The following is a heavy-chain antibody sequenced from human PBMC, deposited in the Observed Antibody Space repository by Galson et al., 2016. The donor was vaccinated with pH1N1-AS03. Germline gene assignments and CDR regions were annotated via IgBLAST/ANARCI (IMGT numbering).Heavy chain of an antibody. CDR1: GFTFSSYG. D-gene: IGHD3-22*01. J-gene: IGHJ4*02. V-gene: IGHV3-33*01. Sequence: SLRLSCAASGFTFSSYGMHWVRQTPGKGLEWVAVIWYDGSNKYYADSVKGRVTISRDNSKNTLYLQMSSLRAEDTAVYYCARGQGYNSGYFDTDYWGRGTLVTVSS. CDR3: ARGQGYNSGYFDTDY. CDR2: IWYDGSNK.